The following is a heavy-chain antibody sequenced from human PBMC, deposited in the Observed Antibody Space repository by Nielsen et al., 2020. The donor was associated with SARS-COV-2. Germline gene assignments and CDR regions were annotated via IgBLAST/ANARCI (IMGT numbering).Heavy chain of an antibody. CDR3: AKDGPSGDWYFDL. J-gene: IGHJ2*01. CDR2: IQSGGNT. V-gene: IGHV3-53*01. Sequence: WIRQPPGKGLEWVSIIQSGGNTYYADSVKGRFTISRDNSKNTLYLQMNSLRAEDTAVYYCAKDGPSGDWYFDLWGRGTLVTVSS.